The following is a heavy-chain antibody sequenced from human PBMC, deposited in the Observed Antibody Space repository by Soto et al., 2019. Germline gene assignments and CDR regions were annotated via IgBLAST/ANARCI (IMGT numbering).Heavy chain of an antibody. V-gene: IGHV4-61*08. CDR2: IYYSGNT. D-gene: IGHD5-18*01. CDR1: GGSDSSGDYY. CDR3: ARIPVDTSMIYWLDP. J-gene: IGHJ5*02. Sequence: SETLSLTCTVSGGSDSSGDYYWSWIRRPPGKGLEWIGYIYYSGNTNYNPSPKSRVIISVDTSKNLFSLKLTSVTAADTAVYYCARIPVDTSMIYWLDPWGQGTLVTVSS.